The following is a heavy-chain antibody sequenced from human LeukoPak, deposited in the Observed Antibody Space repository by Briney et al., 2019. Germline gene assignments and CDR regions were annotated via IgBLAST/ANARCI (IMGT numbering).Heavy chain of an antibody. J-gene: IGHJ6*03. CDR3: ARVYRYDSSGYYYYYYYMDV. V-gene: IGHV3-30*04. CDR2: ISYDGSNK. D-gene: IGHD3-22*01. Sequence: GRSLRLSCAASGFTFSSYAMHWVRQAPGKGLEWVAVISYDGSNKYYADSVKGRFTISRDNSKNTLYLQMNSLRAEDTAVYYCARVYRYDSSGYYYYYYYMDVWGKGTTVTASS. CDR1: GFTFSSYA.